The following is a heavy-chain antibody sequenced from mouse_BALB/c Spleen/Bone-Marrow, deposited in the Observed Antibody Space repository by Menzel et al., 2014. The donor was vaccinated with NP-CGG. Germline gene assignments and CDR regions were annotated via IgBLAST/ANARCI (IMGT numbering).Heavy chain of an antibody. CDR3: ARDMGGLLFDS. J-gene: IGHJ2*01. Sequence: EVKVEESGGGLVQPGGSLRLSCATSGFTFTDYYMNWVRQPPGKALEWLAFIRNKAYGYTTEYSASVEGRFTISRDNSQNILYLQMNTLRAEDSATYYCARDMGGLLFDSWGQGTTLSVSS. D-gene: IGHD1-1*01. V-gene: IGHV7-3*02. CDR2: IRNKAYGYTT. CDR1: GFTFTDYY.